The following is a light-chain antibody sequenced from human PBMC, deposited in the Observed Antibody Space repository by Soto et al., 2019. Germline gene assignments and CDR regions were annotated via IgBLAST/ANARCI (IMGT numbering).Light chain of an antibody. CDR1: QSITRY. V-gene: IGKV1-39*01. CDR3: QQSYSMVLT. CDR2: AAS. J-gene: IGKJ4*01. Sequence: DIQMTQSPSSLSASVGDRVTITCRASQSITRYLNWYQQKPGKAPKLLIYAASSLQSGVPSRFSGSGSGTDVTLTINSLQPEDFATYYCQQSYSMVLTFGGGTKVEIK.